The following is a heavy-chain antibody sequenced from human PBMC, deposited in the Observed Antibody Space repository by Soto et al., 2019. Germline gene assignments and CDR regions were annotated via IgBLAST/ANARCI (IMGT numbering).Heavy chain of an antibody. CDR3: ARWDSSSWPYYYYYGMDV. V-gene: IGHV3-21*01. J-gene: IGHJ6*02. Sequence: GGSLRLSCAASGFTFSSYSMNWVRQAPGKGLEWVSSISSSSSYIYYADSVKGRFTISRGNAKNSLYLQMNSLRAEDTAVYYCARWDSSSWPYYYYYGMDVWGQGTTVTVSS. CDR2: ISSSSSYI. CDR1: GFTFSSYS. D-gene: IGHD6-13*01.